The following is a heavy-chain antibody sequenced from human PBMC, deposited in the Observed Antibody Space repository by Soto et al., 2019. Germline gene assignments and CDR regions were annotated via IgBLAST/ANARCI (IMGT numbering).Heavy chain of an antibody. J-gene: IGHJ4*02. CDR1: GGSISSGGYY. D-gene: IGHD6-13*01. CDR2: IYYSGST. CDR3: AREVAAGFFDY. V-gene: IGHV4-31*03. Sequence: SETLSLTCTVSGGSISSGGYYWSWIRQHPGKGLEWIGYIYYSGSTYYNPSLKSRVTISVDTSKNQFSLKLSSVTAADTAVYYCAREVAAGFFDYWGQGTLVTVSS.